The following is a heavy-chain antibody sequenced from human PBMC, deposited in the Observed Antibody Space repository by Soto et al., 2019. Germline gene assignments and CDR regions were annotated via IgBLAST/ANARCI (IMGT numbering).Heavy chain of an antibody. CDR2: IKPKSEGETA. CDR3: ATVPYSGGPT. J-gene: IGHJ4*02. D-gene: IGHD6-19*01. CDR1: RFNFSAAW. Sequence: EMQLVQSGGGLVKPGGSLRLSCVASRFNFSAAWLNWIRQAPGKGLEWVGRIKPKSEGETADYTAPVRGKFTISRDDSQNTLHLQMESLKTEDTAVYYCATVPYSGGPTWGLGVLVTVSS. V-gene: IGHV3-15*07.